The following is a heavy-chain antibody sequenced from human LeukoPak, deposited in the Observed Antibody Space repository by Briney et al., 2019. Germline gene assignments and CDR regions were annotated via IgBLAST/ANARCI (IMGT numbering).Heavy chain of an antibody. CDR3: ARGQLTRITIFGVVIRYGMDV. CDR2: INHSGST. D-gene: IGHD3-3*01. V-gene: IGHV4-39*07. Sequence: MPSETLSLTCTVSGGSIRSSYYYWGWIRQPPGKGLEWIGEINHSGSTNYNPSLKSRVAISVDTSKNQFSLKLSSVTAADTAVYYCARGQLTRITIFGVVIRYGMDVWGQGTTVTVSS. J-gene: IGHJ6*02. CDR1: GGSIRSSYYY.